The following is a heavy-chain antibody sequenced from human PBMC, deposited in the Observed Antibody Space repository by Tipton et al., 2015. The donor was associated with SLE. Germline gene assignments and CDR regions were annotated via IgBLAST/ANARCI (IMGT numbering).Heavy chain of an antibody. CDR3: AKRRIAARLGGGYWYFDL. CDR2: IRYDASDK. V-gene: IGHV3-30*02. CDR1: GFTFSRYG. J-gene: IGHJ2*01. D-gene: IGHD6-6*01. Sequence: SLRLSCAASGFTFSRYGMHWVRQAPGKGLEWVAFIRYDASDKYHADSVKGRFTISRDNSKNTLYLQMNSLRAEDTAVYYCAKRRIAARLGGGYWYFDLWGRGTLVTVSS.